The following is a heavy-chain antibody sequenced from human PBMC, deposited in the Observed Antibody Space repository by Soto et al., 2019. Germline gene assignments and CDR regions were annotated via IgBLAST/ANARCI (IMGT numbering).Heavy chain of an antibody. V-gene: IGHV3-48*03. D-gene: IGHD6-19*01. Sequence: GGSLRLSCSASGFNFSRYEMNWVRQGPGRGLEWISYISPSDSAAYYAGSVKGRFTISRDNTKNALILQMNSLRAEDTAVYYCAKGNSVAGNFLDYWGQGTLVTVSS. CDR3: AKGNSVAGNFLDY. J-gene: IGHJ4*02. CDR1: GFNFSRYE. CDR2: ISPSDSAA.